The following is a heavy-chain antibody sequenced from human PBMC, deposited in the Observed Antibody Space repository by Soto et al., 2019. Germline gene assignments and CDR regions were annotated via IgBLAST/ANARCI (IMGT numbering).Heavy chain of an antibody. CDR1: GFTFSSYG. V-gene: IGHV3-30*18. J-gene: IGHJ6*02. Sequence: VRLSCAASGFTFSSYGMHWVRQAPGKGLEWVAVISYDGSNKYYADSVKGRFTISRDNSKNTLYLQMNSLRAEDTAVYYCAKDLSGVSHYYYYGMDVWGQGTTVTVSS. CDR3: AKDLSGVSHYYYYGMDV. D-gene: IGHD6-25*01. CDR2: ISYDGSNK.